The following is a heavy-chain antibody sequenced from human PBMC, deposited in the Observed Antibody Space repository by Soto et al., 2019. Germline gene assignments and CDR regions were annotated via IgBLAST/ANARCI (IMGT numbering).Heavy chain of an antibody. J-gene: IGHJ6*02. V-gene: IGHV3-30*18. CDR1: GFTFSSYG. CDR2: ISYDGSNK. CDR3: AKDVAAAGTYYYYYGMDV. D-gene: IGHD6-13*01. Sequence: QVQLVESGGGVVQPGRSLRLSCAASGFTFSSYGMHWVRQAPGKGLEWVAVISYDGSNKYYADSVKGRFTISRDNSMNTLYLQMNSLRAEDTAVYYCAKDVAAAGTYYYYYGMDVWGQGTTVTVSS.